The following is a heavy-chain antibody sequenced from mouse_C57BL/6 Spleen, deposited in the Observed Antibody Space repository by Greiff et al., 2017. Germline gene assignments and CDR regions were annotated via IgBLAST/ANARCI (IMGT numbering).Heavy chain of an antibody. V-gene: IGHV5-16*01. J-gene: IGHJ1*03. D-gene: IGHD1-1*01. Sequence: EVQRVESEGGLLQPGSSMKLSCTASGFTFSDYYMAWVRQVPEKGLEWVANINYDGSSTYYLDSLKSRFIISRDNAKHILYLQMSSLKSEDTATYYCARENYGSPWYFDVWGTGTTVTVSS. CDR1: GFTFSDYY. CDR2: INYDGSST. CDR3: ARENYGSPWYFDV.